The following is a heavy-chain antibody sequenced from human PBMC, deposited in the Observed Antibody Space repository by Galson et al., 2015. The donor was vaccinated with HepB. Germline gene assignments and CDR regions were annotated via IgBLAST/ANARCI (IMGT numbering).Heavy chain of an antibody. V-gene: IGHV2-5*02. CDR1: GFSLSTSGVG. CDR3: AHTLLEWTQLYWYFDL. CDR2: IYWDDDK. D-gene: IGHD3-3*01. J-gene: IGHJ2*01. Sequence: PALVKPTQTLTLTCTFSGFSLSTSGVGVGWIRQPPGKALEWLALIYWDDDKRYSPSLKSRLTITKDTSKNQVVLTMTNMDPVDTATYYCAHTLLEWTQLYWYFDLWGRGTLVTVSS.